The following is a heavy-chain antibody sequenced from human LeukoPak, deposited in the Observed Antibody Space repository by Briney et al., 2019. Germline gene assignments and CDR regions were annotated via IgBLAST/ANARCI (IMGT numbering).Heavy chain of an antibody. J-gene: IGHJ6*03. D-gene: IGHD2-2*01. V-gene: IGHV1-2*02. CDR2: INPNSGGT. CDR1: GYTFTGYY. CDR3: ARDNRKVVPAANIYYYYMDV. Sequence: ASVKVSCKASGYTFTGYYMHWVRQAPGQGLEGMGWINPNSGGTNYAQKFQGRVTITRDTSISTAYMELSRLRSDDTAVYYCARDNRKVVPAANIYYYYMDVWGKGTTVTVSS.